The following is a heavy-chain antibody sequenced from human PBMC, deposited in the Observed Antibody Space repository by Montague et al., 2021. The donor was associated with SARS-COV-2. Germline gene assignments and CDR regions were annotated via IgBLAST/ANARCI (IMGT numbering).Heavy chain of an antibody. CDR2: INYSGST. V-gene: IGHV4-59*01. Sequence: SETLSLTCTGSGDSMNNYYWSWIRQPPGKGLEWVGYINYSGSTHXXPSLQSRVTLSRDTSKNQFSLRLTSVTAADTAMYFCARAPIYRSSWYAYFDYWGQGTLVTVSS. D-gene: IGHD6-13*01. CDR3: ARAPIYRSSWYAYFDY. J-gene: IGHJ4*02. CDR1: GDSMNNYY.